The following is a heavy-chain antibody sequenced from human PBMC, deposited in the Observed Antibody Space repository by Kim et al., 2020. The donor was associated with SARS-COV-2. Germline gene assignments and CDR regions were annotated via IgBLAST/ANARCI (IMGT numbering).Heavy chain of an antibody. V-gene: IGHV3-74*01. J-gene: IGHJ4*02. CDR3: ARRYYSGSYSYFDY. D-gene: IGHD1-26*01. Sequence: EDSVQGRFTITRDNAKNTLYLQMNSLRDEDTAVYYCARRYYSGSYSYFDYWGQGTRVTVSS.